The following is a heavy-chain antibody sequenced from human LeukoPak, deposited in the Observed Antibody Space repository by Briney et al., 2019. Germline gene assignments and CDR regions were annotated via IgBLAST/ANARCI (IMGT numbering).Heavy chain of an antibody. J-gene: IGHJ4*02. D-gene: IGHD3-16*01. CDR2: ISSSSDNT. CDR1: GYTFTSYG. V-gene: IGHV1-18*01. CDR3: ARDWGSIKVITDY. Sequence: ASVNVSCKATGYTFTSYGISWVRQAPGQGLEWMGWISSSSDNTNYAQKLQGRVTMTTDTSTSTAYMALRSLRSDDTAVYYCARDWGSIKVITDYWGQGTLVTVSS.